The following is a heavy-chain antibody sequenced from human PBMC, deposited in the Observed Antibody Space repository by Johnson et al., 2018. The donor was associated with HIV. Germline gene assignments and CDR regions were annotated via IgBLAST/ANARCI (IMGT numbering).Heavy chain of an antibody. D-gene: IGHD1-1*01. J-gene: IGHJ3*02. CDR3: ARDHEAVPGAFDI. CDR2: IAYDGSNK. CDR1: GFTFSSYA. Sequence: QVQLVESGGGVVQPGRSLRLSCAASGFTFSSYAMHWVRQAPGKGLEWVAVIAYDGSNKYYADYVKGRFTISSYNSKNTLYLQINSLRAEDTAVYYCARDHEAVPGAFDIWGQGTMVTVSS. V-gene: IGHV3-30*04.